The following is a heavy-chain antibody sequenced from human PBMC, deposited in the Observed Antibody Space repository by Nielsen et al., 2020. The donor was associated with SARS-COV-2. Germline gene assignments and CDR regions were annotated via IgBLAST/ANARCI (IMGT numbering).Heavy chain of an antibody. CDR3: ARGYSGSYYYFDY. V-gene: IGHV3-9*01. J-gene: IGHJ4*02. Sequence: SLKISCAASGFTFDDYAMHWVRQAPGKGLEWVSSISWNSGSIGYADSVKGRFTISRDNSKNTLYLQMNSLRAEDTAVYYCARGYSGSYYYFDYWGQGTLVTVSS. CDR1: GFTFDDYA. CDR2: ISWNSGSI. D-gene: IGHD1-26*01.